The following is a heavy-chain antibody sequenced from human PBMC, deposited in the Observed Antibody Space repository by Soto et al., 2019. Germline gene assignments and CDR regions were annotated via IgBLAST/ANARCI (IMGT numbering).Heavy chain of an antibody. CDR1: GGIFSTYA. D-gene: IGHD5-12*01. Sequence: ASVKVSCKASGGIFSTYAISWLRQAPGQGLEWMGGIIPIFGTPNYAQRFQGRVTITADESTSTAYMELSSLRSEDTAVYYCARDQAPGYSGYEGDYWGQGALVTVSS. J-gene: IGHJ4*02. CDR3: ARDQAPGYSGYEGDY. CDR2: IIPIFGTP. V-gene: IGHV1-69*13.